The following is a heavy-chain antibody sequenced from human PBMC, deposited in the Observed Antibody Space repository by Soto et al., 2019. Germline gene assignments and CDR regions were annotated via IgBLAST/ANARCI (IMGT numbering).Heavy chain of an antibody. Sequence: QLQLQESGPGLVEPSQTLSLTCTVSGGSISGVGYYWSWIRQNPGKGLEWIGYIFHDGTTYYNPSLKIRLTISVATSKTQFALKLNSVTAAATAVYYCARAWTAAAGWAKWFDLWGQGTLVTVSS. D-gene: IGHD6-13*01. V-gene: IGHV4-31*03. CDR2: IFHDGTT. J-gene: IGHJ5*02. CDR3: ARAWTAAAGWAKWFDL. CDR1: GGSISGVGYY.